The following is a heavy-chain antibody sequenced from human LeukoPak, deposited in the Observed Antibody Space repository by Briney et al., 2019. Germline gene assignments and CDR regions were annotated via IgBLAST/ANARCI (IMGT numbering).Heavy chain of an antibody. Sequence: PGGSLRPSCAASGFTVSGKYMSWVRQAPGKGLEWVSIIYSGGSTYYADSVKGRFTISRDNSKNTLYLQMNSLRAEDTAVYYCARDGSSSGDYYYYMDVWGKGTTVTVSS. D-gene: IGHD6-6*01. CDR2: IYSGGST. CDR1: GFTVSGKY. J-gene: IGHJ6*03. V-gene: IGHV3-53*01. CDR3: ARDGSSSGDYYYYMDV.